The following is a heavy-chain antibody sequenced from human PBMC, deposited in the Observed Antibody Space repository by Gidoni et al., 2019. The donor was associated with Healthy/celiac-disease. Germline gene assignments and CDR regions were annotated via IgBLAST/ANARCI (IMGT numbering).Heavy chain of an antibody. D-gene: IGHD3-10*01. CDR3: ARDREVQGVRLKTYYYYGMDV. CDR2: ISSSSSYI. V-gene: IGHV3-21*01. CDR1: GFPFSSYS. J-gene: IGHJ6*02. Sequence: EVQLVESGGGLVKPGGSLRLSCAASGFPFSSYSMTWVRQAPGKGLEWVSSISSSSSYIYYADSVKGRFTISRDNAKNSLYLQMNSLRAEDTAVYYCARDREVQGVRLKTYYYYGMDVWGQGTTVTVSS.